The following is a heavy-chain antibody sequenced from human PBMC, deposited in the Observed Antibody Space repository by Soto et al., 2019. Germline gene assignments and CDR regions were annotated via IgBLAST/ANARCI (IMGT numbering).Heavy chain of an antibody. D-gene: IGHD3-9*01. J-gene: IGHJ6*03. CDR2: MNPNSGNT. V-gene: IGHV1-8*01. Sequence: ASVKVSCKASGYTFTSYDINWVRQATGQGLEWMGWMNPNSGNTGYAQKFQGRVTMTRNTSISTAYMELSSLRSEDTAVYYCARGPFDSYYYYMDVWGKGTTVTVSS. CDR3: ARGPFDSYYYYMDV. CDR1: GYTFTSYD.